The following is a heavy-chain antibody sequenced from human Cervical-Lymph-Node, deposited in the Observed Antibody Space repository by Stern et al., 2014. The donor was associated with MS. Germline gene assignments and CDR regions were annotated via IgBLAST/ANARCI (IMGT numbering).Heavy chain of an antibody. D-gene: IGHD4-17*01. V-gene: IGHV1-2*04. CDR1: GYTFTAYY. CDR2: ITPNNGDT. CDR3: ARDLGTVTTPGDY. Sequence: QVQLVQSGAEVKKPWASVSVPCQASGYTFTAYYLHWVRQAPGQGLEWMGWITPNNGDTKYAQNFQGWVTMTRDTSISTAYMDLSSLTSDDTAVYYCARDLGTVTTPGDYWGQGTLVTVSS. J-gene: IGHJ4*02.